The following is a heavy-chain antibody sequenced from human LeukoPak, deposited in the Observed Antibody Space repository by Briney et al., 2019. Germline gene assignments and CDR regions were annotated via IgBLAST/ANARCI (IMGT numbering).Heavy chain of an antibody. CDR1: GGSMSSSY. CDR3: AXXPILXXXXP. CDR2: LYYSGST. J-gene: IGHJ4*01. V-gene: IGHV4-59*01. Sequence: PSETLSLTCTVSGGSMSSSYWSWIRQPRGKGLEWIGYLYYSGSTNYNPSLKSRVTISVDTSKNQFSLKLRSVTAADTAVYYSAXXPILXXXXPXXXXTLVTVSS.